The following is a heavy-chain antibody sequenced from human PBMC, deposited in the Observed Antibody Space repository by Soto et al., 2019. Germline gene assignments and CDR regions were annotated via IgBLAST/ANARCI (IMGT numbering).Heavy chain of an antibody. CDR1: GFSLSTSGVG. CDR2: IYWDDDK. V-gene: IGHV2-5*02. D-gene: IGHD6-6*01. CDR3: AHSPPWYRSSSFYWFDP. Sequence: SGPTLVNPTQTLTLTCTFSGFSLSTSGVGVGWIRQPPGKALEWLALIYWDDDKRYSPSLKSRLTITKDTSKNQVVLTMTNMDPVDTATYYCAHSPPWYRSSSFYWFDPWGQGTLVTVSS. J-gene: IGHJ5*02.